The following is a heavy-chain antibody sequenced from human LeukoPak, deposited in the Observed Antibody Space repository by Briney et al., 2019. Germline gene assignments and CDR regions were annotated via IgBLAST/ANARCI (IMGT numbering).Heavy chain of an antibody. CDR1: GGSLSNYY. D-gene: IGHD2-21*02. Sequence: SETLSLTCTVSGGSLSNYYWSWIRQPAGKGLEWIGRIYASGSTNYNPSLNSRVSMSVDTSKNQFSLKLTSVTAADAAVYYCARDTLMPTPNCRGGCFSDAFDIWGQGTMVTVSP. CDR2: IYASGST. CDR3: ARDTLMPTPNCRGGCFSDAFDI. J-gene: IGHJ3*02. V-gene: IGHV4-4*07.